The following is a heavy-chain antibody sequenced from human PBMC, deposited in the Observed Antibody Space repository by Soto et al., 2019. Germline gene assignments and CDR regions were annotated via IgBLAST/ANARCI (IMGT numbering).Heavy chain of an antibody. Sequence: ASVKVSCKASGYTFTSYGISWVRQAPGQGLEWMGWISAYNGNTNYAQKLQGRVTMTTDTSTSTAYMELRSLRSDDTAVYYCARDRGYDFWSGYYSPRPPLYGMDVWGQGTTVTVSS. J-gene: IGHJ6*02. CDR3: ARDRGYDFWSGYYSPRPPLYGMDV. V-gene: IGHV1-18*04. CDR1: GYTFTSYG. D-gene: IGHD3-3*01. CDR2: ISAYNGNT.